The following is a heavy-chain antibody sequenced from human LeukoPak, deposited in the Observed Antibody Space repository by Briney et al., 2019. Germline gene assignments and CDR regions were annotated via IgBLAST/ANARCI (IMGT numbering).Heavy chain of an antibody. J-gene: IGHJ4*02. CDR1: GGTFSSYA. CDR2: IIPIFGTA. V-gene: IGHV1-69*13. CDR3: AREGLTSFYDILTGYYRALDY. Sequence: SVKVSCKASGGTFSSYAISWVRQAPGQGLEWMGGIIPIFGTANYAQKFQGRVTITADESTSTAYMELSSLRSEDTAVYYCAREGLTSFYDILTGYYRALDYWGQGTLVTVSS. D-gene: IGHD3-9*01.